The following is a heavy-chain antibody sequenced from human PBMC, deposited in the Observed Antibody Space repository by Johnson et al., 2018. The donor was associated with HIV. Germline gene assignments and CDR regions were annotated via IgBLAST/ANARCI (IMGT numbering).Heavy chain of an antibody. Sequence: MQLVESGGGLAQPGGSLRLSCVASGFTFSSYWMSWVRQAPGKGLEWVTNIKQDGSEKYYVDSVKGRFTVSRDNAKTSLYLQMNSLRAEDKAVYYCARSPYYYDSSGEGAFDIWGQGTLVTVSS. J-gene: IGHJ3*02. D-gene: IGHD3-22*01. CDR3: ARSPYYYDSSGEGAFDI. V-gene: IGHV3-7*05. CDR1: GFTFSSYW. CDR2: IKQDGSEK.